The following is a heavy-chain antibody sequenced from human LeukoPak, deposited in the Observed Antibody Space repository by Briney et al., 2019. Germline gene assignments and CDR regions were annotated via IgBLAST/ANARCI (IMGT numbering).Heavy chain of an antibody. V-gene: IGHV3-7*01. D-gene: IGHD3-22*01. Sequence: GGSLRLSCAASGFTFSSYSMNWVRQAPGKGLEWVANIKQDGSEKYYVDSVKGRFTISRDNAKNSLYLQMDSLRAEDTAVYYCARDPYGSGYYYDYWGQGTLVTVSS. J-gene: IGHJ4*02. CDR1: GFTFSSYS. CDR3: ARDPYGSGYYYDY. CDR2: IKQDGSEK.